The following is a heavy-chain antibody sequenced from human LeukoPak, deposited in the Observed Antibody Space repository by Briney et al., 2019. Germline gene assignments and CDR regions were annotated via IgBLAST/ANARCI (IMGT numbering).Heavy chain of an antibody. J-gene: IGHJ4*02. CDR1: GYTFTGYY. V-gene: IGHV1-2*02. CDR3: ARALSVVVAATDFDY. D-gene: IGHD2-15*01. Sequence: GASVKVSCKASGYTFTGYYMHWVRQAPGQGLEWMGWINPNSGGTNYAQKFQGRVTMTRDTSISTAYMELRSLRSDDTAVYYCARALSVVVAATDFDYWGQGTLVTVSS. CDR2: INPNSGGT.